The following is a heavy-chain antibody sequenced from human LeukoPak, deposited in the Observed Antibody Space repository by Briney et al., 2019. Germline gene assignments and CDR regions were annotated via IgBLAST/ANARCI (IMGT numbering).Heavy chain of an antibody. J-gene: IGHJ6*02. V-gene: IGHV3-7*01. CDR1: GFTFSSYW. D-gene: IGHD2-15*01. CDR2: IRQDGSEK. CDR3: ARGLIFDCSGGSCYSDYYYYYGMDV. Sequence: PGGSLRLSCAASGFTFSSYWMSWVRQAPGKGLEWVANIRQDGSEKYYVDSVKGRFTISRDNAKNSLYLQMNSLRAEDTAVYYCARGLIFDCSGGSCYSDYYYYYGMDVWGQGTTVTVSS.